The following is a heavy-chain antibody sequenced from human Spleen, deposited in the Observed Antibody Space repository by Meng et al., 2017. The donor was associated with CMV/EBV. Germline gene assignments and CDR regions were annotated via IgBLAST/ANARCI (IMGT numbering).Heavy chain of an antibody. CDR3: ARSWNYGRDY. Sequence: GGSLRLSCAASGFTFSDYYLSWVRQAPGKGLEWLSDISGSGSHIYDADSVKGRFTISRDNAKNSLYLQMNSLRAEDTAVYYCARSWNYGRDYWGQGTLVTVSS. CDR1: GFTFSDYY. J-gene: IGHJ4*02. V-gene: IGHV3-11*04. CDR2: ISGSGSHI. D-gene: IGHD1-7*01.